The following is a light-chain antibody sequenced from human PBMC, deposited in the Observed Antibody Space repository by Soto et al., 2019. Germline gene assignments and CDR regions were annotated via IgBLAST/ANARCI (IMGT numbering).Light chain of an antibody. CDR3: QQYYSYLIT. Sequence: DIQMTQSPSTLSGSVGDRVTITCRASQTISSWLAWYQQKPGKAPKLLIYKASTLKSGVPSRFSGSGSGTEFTLTISSLQSEDFATYYCQQYYSYLITFGQGTRLETK. V-gene: IGKV1-5*03. J-gene: IGKJ5*01. CDR1: QTISSW. CDR2: KAS.